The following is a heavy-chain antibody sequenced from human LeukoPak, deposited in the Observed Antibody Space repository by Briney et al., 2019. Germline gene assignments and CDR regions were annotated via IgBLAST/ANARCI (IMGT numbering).Heavy chain of an antibody. V-gene: IGHV3-64*01. Sequence: PGGSLRLSCAASGFTFSSYAMHWVRQAPGKGLEYVSTISNNGGSTYYANSVKGRITISRDNSKNTLYLQMGSLRAEDMAVYYCARGHVSGSFLDYWGQGTPVTVSS. J-gene: IGHJ4*02. CDR2: ISNNGGST. CDR1: GFTFSSYA. D-gene: IGHD1-26*01. CDR3: ARGHVSGSFLDY.